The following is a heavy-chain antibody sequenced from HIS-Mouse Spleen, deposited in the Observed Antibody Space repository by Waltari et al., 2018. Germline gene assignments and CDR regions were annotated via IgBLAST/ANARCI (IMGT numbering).Heavy chain of an antibody. CDR3: AYGDYFDY. J-gene: IGHJ4*02. CDR2: IYYSGST. Sequence: GSIYYSGSTYYNPSLKSRVTISVDTSKNQFSLKLSSVTAADTAVYYCAYGDYFDYWGQGTLVTVSS. V-gene: IGHV4-39*01. D-gene: IGHD4-17*01.